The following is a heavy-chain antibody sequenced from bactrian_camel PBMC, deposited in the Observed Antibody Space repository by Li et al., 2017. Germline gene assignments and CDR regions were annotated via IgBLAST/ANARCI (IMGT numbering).Heavy chain of an antibody. Sequence: HVQLVESGGGSVDAGGSLRLSCTDSGFTRNDAEMGWYRHVPGNQKCELVSSISNDGSTAYADSAKGRFTISLDNAKSTLYLQMNSLKPEDTAMYYCASHGKYCSGGYWSQQYEYPHWGQGTQVTVS. V-gene: IGHV3S63*01. CDR1: GFTRNDAE. D-gene: IGHD2*01. J-gene: IGHJ4*01. CDR2: ISNDGST. CDR3: ASHGKYCSGGYWSQQYEYPH.